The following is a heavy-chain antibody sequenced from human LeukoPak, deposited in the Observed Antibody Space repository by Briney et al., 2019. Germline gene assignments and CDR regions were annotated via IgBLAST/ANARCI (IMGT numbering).Heavy chain of an antibody. CDR2: ISSSSSHI. CDR3: ARDGGAYGLDY. Sequence: GGSLRLSCAASGFTFNTYTMNWVRQAPGKGLEWVSFISSSSSHIYYADSVRGRFTISRDNAKNSLFLQMNSLGPEDTAVYYCARDGGAYGLDYWGQGTLVTVSS. V-gene: IGHV3-21*01. CDR1: GFTFNTYT. D-gene: IGHD3-10*01. J-gene: IGHJ4*02.